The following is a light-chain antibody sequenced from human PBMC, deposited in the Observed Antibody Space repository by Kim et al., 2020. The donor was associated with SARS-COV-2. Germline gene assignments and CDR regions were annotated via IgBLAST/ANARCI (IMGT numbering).Light chain of an antibody. CDR3: SSYTSNSALVV. J-gene: IGLJ2*01. V-gene: IGLV2-14*03. Sequence: QPITFAGTGTNNNIGTYNNVTWYQQHPGKAPKLLIYDVTSRPSGISTRFSGSKSGNTASLTISGLQAEDEADYYCSSYTSNSALVVFGGGTQLTVL. CDR1: NNNIGTYNN. CDR2: DVT.